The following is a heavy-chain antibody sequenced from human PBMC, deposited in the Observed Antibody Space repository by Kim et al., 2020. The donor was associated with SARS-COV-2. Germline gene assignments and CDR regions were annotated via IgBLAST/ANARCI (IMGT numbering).Heavy chain of an antibody. Sequence: NDYAVSVKSRITSNPDTSKNQFSLQLNSVTPEDTAVYYCAKGGDSDGFGYWGQGTLVTVSS. D-gene: IGHD5-18*01. CDR2: N. CDR3: AKGGDSDGFGY. V-gene: IGHV6-1*01. J-gene: IGHJ4*02.